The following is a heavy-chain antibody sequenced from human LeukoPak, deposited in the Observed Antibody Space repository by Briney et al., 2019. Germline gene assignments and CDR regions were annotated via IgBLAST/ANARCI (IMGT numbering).Heavy chain of an antibody. CDR2: IKSKTDGGTT. D-gene: IGHD6-19*01. J-gene: IGHJ4*02. CDR3: TRDSGYSSGWYDIDY. CDR1: GFTFSNAW. V-gene: IGHV3-15*01. Sequence: GGSLRLSCAASGFTFSNAWMSWVRQAPGKGLEWVGRIKSKTDGGTTDYAAPVKGRFTISRDDSKNTLYLQMNSLKTEDTAVYYCTRDSGYSSGWYDIDYWGQGTLVTVSS.